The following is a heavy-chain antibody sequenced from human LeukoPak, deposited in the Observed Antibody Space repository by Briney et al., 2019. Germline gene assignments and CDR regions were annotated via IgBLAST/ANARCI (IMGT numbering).Heavy chain of an antibody. CDR2: ISSSSSDI. Sequence: GGSLRLSCAASGFTFSSYSMNWVRQAPGKGLEWVSSISSSSSDIYYADSVKGRFTISRDNAKNSLYLQMNSLRAEDTAVYYCARVGVRGVIYYYMDVWGKGTTVTVSS. CDR3: ARVGVRGVIYYYMDV. J-gene: IGHJ6*03. D-gene: IGHD3-10*01. CDR1: GFTFSSYS. V-gene: IGHV3-21*01.